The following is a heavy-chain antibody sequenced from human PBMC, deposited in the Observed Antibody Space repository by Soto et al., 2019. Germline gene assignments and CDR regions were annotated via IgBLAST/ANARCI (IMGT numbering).Heavy chain of an antibody. D-gene: IGHD6-13*01. V-gene: IGHV4-39*01. J-gene: IGHJ6*02. CDR1: GGSISSSSYY. CDR3: ARQAAGSIYYYYYYGMDV. CDR2: IYYSGST. Sequence: PSETLSLTCTVSGGSISSSSYYWGWIRQPPGKGLEWIGSIYYSGSTYYNPSLKSRVTISVDTSKNQFSLKLSSVTAADTAVYCCARQAAGSIYYYYYYGMDVWGQGTTVTAP.